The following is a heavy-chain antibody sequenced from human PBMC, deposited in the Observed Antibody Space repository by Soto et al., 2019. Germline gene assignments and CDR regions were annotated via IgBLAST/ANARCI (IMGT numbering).Heavy chain of an antibody. CDR3: AGLYGSGTTLRNYYYGMDV. D-gene: IGHD3-10*01. Sequence: SETLSLTCTVSGGSISSSSYYWGWIRQPPGKGLEWIGSIYYSGSTYYNPSLKSRVTISVDTSKNQFSLKLSSVTAADTAVYYCAGLYGSGTTLRNYYYGMDVWGQGTTVTVSS. J-gene: IGHJ6*02. CDR1: GGSISSSSYY. V-gene: IGHV4-39*01. CDR2: IYYSGST.